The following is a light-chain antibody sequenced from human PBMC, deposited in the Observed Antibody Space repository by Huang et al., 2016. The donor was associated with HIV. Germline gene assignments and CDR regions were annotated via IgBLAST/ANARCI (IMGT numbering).Light chain of an antibody. V-gene: IGKV1-5*03. CDR2: TSS. CDR3: QQYNSFWT. Sequence: DIQMTQSPSILSASVGDRVTITCRASQSVSTWLAWYQQKPGHPPNRLIYTSSTLESGVPSSFSGSGSGTEFPLTISSLHPDDFATYYCQQYNSFWTFGQGTKV. CDR1: QSVSTW. J-gene: IGKJ1*01.